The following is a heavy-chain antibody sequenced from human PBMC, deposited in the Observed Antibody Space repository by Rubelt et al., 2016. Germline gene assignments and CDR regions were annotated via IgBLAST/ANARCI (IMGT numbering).Heavy chain of an antibody. J-gene: IGHJ5*02. Sequence: QVQLVQSGAEVKKPGASVKVSCKASGYTFTSYYMHWVRQAPGQGLEWMGIINPSGGSTSYAQKFQGRVTRTRDTSTSTVYMGLSSLRSEDTAVYYCARSPRYDFEDNWFDPWGQGTLATVSS. CDR3: ARSPRYDFEDNWFDP. CDR1: GYTFTSYY. V-gene: IGHV1-46*01. D-gene: IGHD3-3*01. CDR2: INPSGGST.